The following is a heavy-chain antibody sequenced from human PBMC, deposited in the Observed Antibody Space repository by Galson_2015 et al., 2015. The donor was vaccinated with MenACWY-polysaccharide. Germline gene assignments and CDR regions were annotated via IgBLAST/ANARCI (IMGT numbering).Heavy chain of an antibody. D-gene: IGHD1-26*01. Sequence: SLRLSCAASGFTFSGNWMNWVRQALGKGLVWVSRINSDGRRTSYEDSVKGRFTTCSDNAKKTLYLQMNSMSAEDTAVYYCARGVGQFPVNDSLDYWGQGTLVTVSS. CDR1: GFTFSGNW. V-gene: IGHV3-74*01. J-gene: IGHJ4*02. CDR3: ARGVGQFPVNDSLDY. CDR2: INSDGRRT.